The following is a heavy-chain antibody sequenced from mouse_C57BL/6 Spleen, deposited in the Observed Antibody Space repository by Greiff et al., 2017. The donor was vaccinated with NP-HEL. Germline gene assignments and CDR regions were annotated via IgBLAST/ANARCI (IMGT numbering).Heavy chain of an antibody. Sequence: VQLQQPGAELVKPGASVKMSCKASGYTFTSYWITWVKQRPGQGLEWIGDIYPGSGSTNYNEKFKSKATLTVDTSSSTAYMQLSSLTSEDSAVYYCARRERDYYWRAMDYWGQGTSVTVSS. D-gene: IGHD1-1*01. CDR1: GYTFTSYW. V-gene: IGHV1-55*01. J-gene: IGHJ4*01. CDR2: IYPGSGST. CDR3: ARRERDYYWRAMDY.